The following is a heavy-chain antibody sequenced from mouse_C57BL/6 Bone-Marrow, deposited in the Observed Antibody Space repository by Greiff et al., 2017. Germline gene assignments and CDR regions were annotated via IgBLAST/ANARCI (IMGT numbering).Heavy chain of an antibody. Sequence: QVQLQQSGAELVRPGTSVKMSCKASGYTFTNYWIGWAKQRPGHGLEWIGDIYPGGGYTNYNEKFKGKATLTADKSSSTAYMQFSSLTSEDSAIYYCALKYYYGSWYAMDYWGQGTSVTVSS. V-gene: IGHV1-63*01. D-gene: IGHD1-1*01. CDR1: GYTFTNYW. J-gene: IGHJ4*01. CDR2: IYPGGGYT. CDR3: ALKYYYGSWYAMDY.